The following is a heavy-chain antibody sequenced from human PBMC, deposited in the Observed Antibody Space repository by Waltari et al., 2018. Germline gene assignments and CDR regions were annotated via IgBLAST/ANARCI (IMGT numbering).Heavy chain of an antibody. V-gene: IGHV3-30*18. CDR1: AFVLGIFG. J-gene: IGHJ5*02. D-gene: IGHD3-10*01. CDR3: AKDAFGNTYLDH. CDR2: ASLDVSTT. Sequence: QVHMVGSGGGGVKPGMSLRLSWPASAFVLGIFGMHWFRQAPCKGLGWVALASLDVSTTYYADSVRGRFTISRDNSKNTLYLDINTLRVDDTAIYYCAKDAFGNTYLDHWGQGTLVTVSS.